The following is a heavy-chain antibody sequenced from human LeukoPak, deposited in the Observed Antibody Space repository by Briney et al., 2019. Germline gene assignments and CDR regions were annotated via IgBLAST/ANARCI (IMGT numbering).Heavy chain of an antibody. Sequence: RPGGSLRLSCAASGFTFRKHYMTWIRRAPGKGLEWIAYISIVGGTIFYADSVKGRFTISRDNAKNSLYLQMNSLTAEDMAVYYCASGLSNFDPPYQLDSWGQGTLVTVSS. CDR1: GFTFRKHY. V-gene: IGHV3-11*01. J-gene: IGHJ4*02. CDR3: ASGLSNFDPPYQLDS. CDR2: ISIVGGTI. D-gene: IGHD3-9*01.